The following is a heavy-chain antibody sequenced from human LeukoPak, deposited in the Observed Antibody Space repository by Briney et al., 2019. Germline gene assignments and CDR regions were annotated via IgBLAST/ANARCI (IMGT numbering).Heavy chain of an antibody. D-gene: IGHD3-16*02. CDR2: IHPSTGNP. J-gene: IGHJ4*02. CDR1: GYTFTNYA. Sequence: ASVKVSCKASGYTFTNYAMNWVRQAPGRGLEWMGWIHPSTGNPTYAQGFTGRFVFSLDTSVSTTYLQISSLKAEDTAVYYCARAYQRLGELSLPDYWGQGTLVTVSS. V-gene: IGHV7-4-1*02. CDR3: ARAYQRLGELSLPDY.